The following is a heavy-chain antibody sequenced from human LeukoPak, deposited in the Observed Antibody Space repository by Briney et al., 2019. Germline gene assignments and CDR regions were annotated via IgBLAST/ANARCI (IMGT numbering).Heavy chain of an antibody. J-gene: IGHJ1*01. Sequence: ASVKVSCKVSGYTLTELSMHWVRQAPGQGLEWMGWINPNSGDTNFAQNFQGRVTMTRDTSISTVYMELSRLRSDDTAVFYCARGYYDSSDFEYFQHWGQGTLVTVSS. V-gene: IGHV1-2*02. CDR2: INPNSGDT. CDR1: GYTLTELS. D-gene: IGHD3-22*01. CDR3: ARGYYDSSDFEYFQH.